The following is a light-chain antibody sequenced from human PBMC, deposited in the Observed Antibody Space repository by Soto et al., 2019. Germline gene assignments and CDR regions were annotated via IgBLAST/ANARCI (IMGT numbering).Light chain of an antibody. CDR2: DDG. Sequence: SYELTQPPSVSVAPGQTARITCGGSNIGSKSVHWYQQKPGQAPVLVVYDDGDRPSGIPERFSGSNSGNTATLTISRVEAGDEADYYCQVWDNSSDQGVFGGGTKLTVL. V-gene: IGLV3-21*02. CDR3: QVWDNSSDQGV. J-gene: IGLJ2*01. CDR1: NIGSKS.